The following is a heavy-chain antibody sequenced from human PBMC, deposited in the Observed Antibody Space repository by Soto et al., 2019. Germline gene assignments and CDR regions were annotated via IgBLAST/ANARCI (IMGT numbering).Heavy chain of an antibody. Sequence: SQTLALPCGISGDSVSSNSAACNWIRQSPSRGLEWLGRTYYRSKWYREYEVSVKSRITINPDTSKNQFSLQLNSVTPDDTAVYYCARTNGYLDYWGQGTLVTVSS. CDR1: GDSVSSNSAA. CDR2: TYYRSKWYR. V-gene: IGHV6-1*01. D-gene: IGHD4-17*01. J-gene: IGHJ4*02. CDR3: ARTNGYLDY.